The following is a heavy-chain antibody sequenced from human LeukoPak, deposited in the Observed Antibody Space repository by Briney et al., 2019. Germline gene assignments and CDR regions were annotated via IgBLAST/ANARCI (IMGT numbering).Heavy chain of an antibody. CDR1: GFTVSSNY. J-gene: IGHJ4*02. CDR3: AKEGLQLWSLSDY. CDR2: ISYDGHDK. D-gene: IGHD5-18*01. V-gene: IGHV3-30*18. Sequence: PGGSLRLSCAASGFTVSSNYMSWVRQAPGKGLEWVAVISYDGHDKYYADSVKGRLTVSRDNSKNTLYLQMNSLRPEDTGVYYCAKEGLQLWSLSDYWGQGTLVTVSS.